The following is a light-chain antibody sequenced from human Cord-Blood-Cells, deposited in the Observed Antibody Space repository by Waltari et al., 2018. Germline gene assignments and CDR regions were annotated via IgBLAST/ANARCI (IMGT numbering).Light chain of an antibody. CDR1: QSLLHSNGYNY. J-gene: IGKJ2*01. Sequence: EIVMTQSPLSLPVTPGEPASISCRSSQSLLHSNGYNYLDWYLQKPGQSPQFLIYLGSNRASGVPDRFSGSGSGTDFTLKISRVEAEDVGVYYCMQALQTPYTFGQGTKLEIK. V-gene: IGKV2-28*01. CDR3: MQALQTPYT. CDR2: LGS.